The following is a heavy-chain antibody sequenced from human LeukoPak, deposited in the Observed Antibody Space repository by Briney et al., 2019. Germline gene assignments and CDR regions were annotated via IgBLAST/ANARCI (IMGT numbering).Heavy chain of an antibody. CDR1: GFTFSSYG. CDR3: AKEPPIVVEMDV. V-gene: IGHV3-30*18. D-gene: IGHD2-2*01. J-gene: IGHJ6*04. CDR2: ISYDGSKI. Sequence: GKSLRLSCAASGFTFSSYGMHWVRQAPGKGLERVTLISYDGSKIYYADSVKGRFTISRDNSKNTLYLQMNSLRAEDTAVYYCAKEPPIVVEMDVWGKGTTVTVSS.